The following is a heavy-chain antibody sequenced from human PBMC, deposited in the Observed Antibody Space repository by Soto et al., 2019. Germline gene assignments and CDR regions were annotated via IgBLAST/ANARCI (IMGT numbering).Heavy chain of an antibody. D-gene: IGHD2-15*01. CDR1: GFTFSSYG. CDR3: ARTPRYSPYYFDY. V-gene: IGHV3-33*01. J-gene: IGHJ4*02. Sequence: QVQLVESGGGVVQPGRSLRLSCAASGFTFSSYGMHWVRQAPGKGLEWVSVIWYDGSNKYYADSVKGRFTISRDNSKNTLYLQMNSLRAEDTAVYYCARTPRYSPYYFDYWCQGTLVTVSS. CDR2: IWYDGSNK.